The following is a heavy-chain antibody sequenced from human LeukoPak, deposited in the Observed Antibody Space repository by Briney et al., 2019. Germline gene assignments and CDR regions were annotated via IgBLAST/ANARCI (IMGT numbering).Heavy chain of an antibody. D-gene: IGHD6-19*01. CDR3: SILSSPPPDNYWYFHL. Sequence: SGVKVSCKASGCTFSSYILIWLRQAPAQGLEWMGGVILIFGTPNYAPKFKGRVTITTDESTKTAYMELSSLRSEDTAVYYCSILSSPPPDNYWYFHLLGRGTLVTVSS. J-gene: IGHJ2*01. V-gene: IGHV1-69*05. CDR2: VILIFGTP. CDR1: GCTFSSYI.